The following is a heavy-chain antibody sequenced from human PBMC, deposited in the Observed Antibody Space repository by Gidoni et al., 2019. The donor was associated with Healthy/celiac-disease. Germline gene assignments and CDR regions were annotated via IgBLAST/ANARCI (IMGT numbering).Heavy chain of an antibody. D-gene: IGHD3-16*02. CDR2: INHSGST. CDR3: ARGDYDYVWGSYRYAHLFDY. CDR1: GGSFSGYY. J-gene: IGHJ4*02. V-gene: IGHV4-34*01. Sequence: QVQLQQWGAGLLKPSETLSLTCAVYGGSFSGYYWSWIRQPPGKGLEWIGEINHSGSTNYNPSLKSRVTISVDTSKNQFSLKLSSVTAADTAVYYCARGDYDYVWGSYRYAHLFDYWGQGTLVTVSS.